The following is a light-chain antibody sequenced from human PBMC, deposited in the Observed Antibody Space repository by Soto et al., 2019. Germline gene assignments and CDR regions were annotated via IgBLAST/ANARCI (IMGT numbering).Light chain of an antibody. CDR3: QQRSKWPPVT. V-gene: IGKV3-11*01. CDR1: QSINRH. J-gene: IGKJ4*01. Sequence: EIVLTQSPATLSLSPGERATLSCRASQSINRHLAWYRQKPGQAPRLLIYDASNRATGIPARFSGSGSETDFTLTISSLETEDFGVYYCQQRSKWPPVTFGGGTKVEIK. CDR2: DAS.